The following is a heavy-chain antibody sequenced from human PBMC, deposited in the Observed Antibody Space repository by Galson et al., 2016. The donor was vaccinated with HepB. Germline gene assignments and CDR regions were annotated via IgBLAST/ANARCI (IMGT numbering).Heavy chain of an antibody. CDR1: GYTFTGHW. V-gene: IGHV5-10-1*01. Sequence: QSGAEVKKPGESLKISCKASGYTFTGHWISWVRQVPGKGLEWMGRIDPSDSSTNYRPSFRGHVRFSADKYTTTAFLQWTNLQASDTAIYYCVRPRRSWSFAYWGQGTPVTVSS. CDR3: VRPRRSWSFAY. D-gene: IGHD6-13*01. J-gene: IGHJ4*02. CDR2: IDPSDSST.